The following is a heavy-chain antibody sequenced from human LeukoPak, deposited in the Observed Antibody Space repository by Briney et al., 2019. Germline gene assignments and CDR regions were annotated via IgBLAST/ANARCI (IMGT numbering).Heavy chain of an antibody. J-gene: IGHJ4*02. D-gene: IGHD4-11*01. CDR2: IWYDGSNK. Sequence: GRSLRFSCAASGFTFSSYGMHWVRQAPGKGLEWVAVIWYDGSNKYYADSVKGRFTISRDNSKNTLYLQMNSLRAEDTAVYYCASLYSTFDYWGQGTLVTVSS. CDR1: GFTFSSYG. CDR3: ASLYSTFDY. V-gene: IGHV3-33*01.